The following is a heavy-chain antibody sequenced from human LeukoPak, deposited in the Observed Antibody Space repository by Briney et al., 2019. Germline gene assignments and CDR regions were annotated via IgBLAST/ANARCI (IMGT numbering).Heavy chain of an antibody. V-gene: IGHV3-48*01. CDR2: ISSSSSTI. CDR1: GFTFSSYS. J-gene: IGHJ6*02. D-gene: IGHD6-13*01. CDR3: ARMSARIAAAGTVGYNYYYYYGMDV. Sequence: GGSLRLSCAASGFTFSSYSMNWVRQAPGKGLEWVSYISSSSSTIYYADSVKGRFTISRDNAKNSLYLQMNSLRAEDTAVYYCARMSARIAAAGTVGYNYYYYYGMDVWGQGTTVTVSS.